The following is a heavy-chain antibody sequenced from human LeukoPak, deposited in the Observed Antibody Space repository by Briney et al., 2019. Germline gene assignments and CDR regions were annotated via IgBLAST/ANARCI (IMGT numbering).Heavy chain of an antibody. Sequence: GGSLRLSCAASGLSFSDSAMHWVRQASGKGLEWVGRIRSKHNNYATTYGESVKGRFTIARDDPKNTAYLQMTSLKTDDTAVYYCIRNNYDSGFAFDIWGQGTTVIVSS. D-gene: IGHD3-22*01. J-gene: IGHJ3*02. CDR3: IRNNYDSGFAFDI. V-gene: IGHV3-73*01. CDR2: IRSKHNNYAT. CDR1: GLSFSDSA.